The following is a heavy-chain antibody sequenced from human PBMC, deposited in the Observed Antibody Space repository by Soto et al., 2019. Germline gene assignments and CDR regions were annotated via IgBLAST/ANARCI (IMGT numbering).Heavy chain of an antibody. CDR2: IYYSGST. V-gene: IGHV4-61*01. Sequence: SETLSLTCTVSGGSVSSGSYYWSWIRQPPGKGLEWIGYIYYSGSTNYNPSLKSRVTISVDTSKNQFSLKLSSVTAADTAVYYCARDLGRIGFDYWGQGTLVTVSS. J-gene: IGHJ4*02. D-gene: IGHD1-26*01. CDR1: GGSVSSGSYY. CDR3: ARDLGRIGFDY.